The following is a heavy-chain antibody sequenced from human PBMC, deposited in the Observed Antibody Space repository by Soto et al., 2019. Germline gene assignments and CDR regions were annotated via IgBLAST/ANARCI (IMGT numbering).Heavy chain of an antibody. Sequence: PSETLSLTCAVSGGSISSGGYYWSWIRQHPGKGLEWIGYIFYSGTTYYNPSLKSRVTISVDTSKNQFSLKLSSVTAADTAVYYCARLVITIILVVTPIDISGQGTMGTVSS. V-gene: IGHV4-31*11. CDR1: GGSISSGGYY. CDR2: IFYSGTT. CDR3: ARLVITIILVVTPIDI. D-gene: IGHD3-22*01. J-gene: IGHJ3*02.